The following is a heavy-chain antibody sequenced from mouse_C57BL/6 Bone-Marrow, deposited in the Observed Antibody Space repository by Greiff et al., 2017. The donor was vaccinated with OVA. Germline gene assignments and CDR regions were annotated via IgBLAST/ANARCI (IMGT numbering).Heavy chain of an antibody. CDR2: INPSSGYT. D-gene: IGHD2-1*01. Sequence: QVQLQQSGAELARPGASVKMSCKASGYTFTSYTMHWVKQRPGQGLEWIGYINPSSGYTKYNQKFKDKATLTADKSSSTAYMQLISLISEDSAVYYCAREDGNWFAYWGQGTLVTVSA. V-gene: IGHV1-4*01. CDR3: AREDGNWFAY. J-gene: IGHJ3*01. CDR1: GYTFTSYT.